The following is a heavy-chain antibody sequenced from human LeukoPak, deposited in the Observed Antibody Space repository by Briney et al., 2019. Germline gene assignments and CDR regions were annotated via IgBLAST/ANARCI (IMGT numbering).Heavy chain of an antibody. CDR2: IGTYGGDT. J-gene: IGHJ5*01. CDR3: ARDLWNFYDDSGYNRDFDS. V-gene: IGHV1-18*01. CDR1: TSR. D-gene: IGHD3-22*01. Sequence: ASVKVSCKATSRISWVRQAPGQGLEWMGWIGTYGGDTYYAQKFQGRITVTTDKSTSTVYMQLSNLRSDDTAVYYCARDLWNFYDDSGYNRDFDSWGQGTLVTVSS.